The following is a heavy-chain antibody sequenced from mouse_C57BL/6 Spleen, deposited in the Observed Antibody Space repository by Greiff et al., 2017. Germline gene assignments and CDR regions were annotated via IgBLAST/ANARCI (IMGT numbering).Heavy chain of an antibody. D-gene: IGHD2-5*01. CDR3: ARHYSNYVGAMDY. CDR1: GYTFTDYN. Sequence: VQLQQSGPELVKPGASVKIPCKASGYTFTDYNMDWVKQSHGKSLEWIGDINPNNGGTIYNQKFKGKATLTVDKSSSTAYMELRSLTSEDTAVYYCARHYSNYVGAMDYWGQGTSVTVSS. J-gene: IGHJ4*01. CDR2: INPNNGGT. V-gene: IGHV1-18*01.